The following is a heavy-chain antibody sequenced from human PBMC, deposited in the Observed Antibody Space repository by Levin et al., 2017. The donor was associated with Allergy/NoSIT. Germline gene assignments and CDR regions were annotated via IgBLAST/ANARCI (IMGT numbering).Heavy chain of an antibody. Sequence: GGSLRLSCAASGFTFSSYWMHWVRHPPGKGLVWVSRINSDGSSTTYADSVKGRVTISRDNAKNTLYLQMNSLRAEDTAVYYCARARLSTSSPDFDYWGQGTLVTVSS. CDR2: INSDGSST. J-gene: IGHJ4*02. CDR3: ARARLSTSSPDFDY. D-gene: IGHD6-6*01. CDR1: GFTFSSYW. V-gene: IGHV3-74*01.